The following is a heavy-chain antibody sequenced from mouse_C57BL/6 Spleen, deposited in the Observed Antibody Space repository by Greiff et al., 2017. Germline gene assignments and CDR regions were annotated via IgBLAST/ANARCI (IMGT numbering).Heavy chain of an antibody. Sequence: EVKLVESGGGLVKPGGSLKLSCAASGFTFSDYGMHWVRQAPEKGLEWVAYIRSGSSTIYYADTVKGRFTISRDNAKNTLFLQMTSLRSEDTAMYYCARYYGSSFWYFDVWGTGTTVTVSS. CDR2: IRSGSSTI. J-gene: IGHJ1*03. D-gene: IGHD1-1*01. V-gene: IGHV5-17*01. CDR1: GFTFSDYG. CDR3: ARYYGSSFWYFDV.